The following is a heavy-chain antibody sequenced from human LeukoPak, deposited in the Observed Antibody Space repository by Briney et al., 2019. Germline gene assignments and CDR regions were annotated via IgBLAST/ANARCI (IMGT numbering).Heavy chain of an antibody. CDR2: IQYDGSEK. CDR1: GFIFSSHA. J-gene: IGHJ6*02. D-gene: IGHD3-3*01. CDR3: TKDYCGRFCSAV. Sequence: GGSLRLSCAASGFIFSSHAMHWVRQAPGKGLEWVAVIQYDGSEKRYADSVKGRFTVSRDNSKNTLYLQMSSLRAEDTAKYYCTKDYCGRFCSAVWGQGTTVTVSS. V-gene: IGHV3-30-3*01.